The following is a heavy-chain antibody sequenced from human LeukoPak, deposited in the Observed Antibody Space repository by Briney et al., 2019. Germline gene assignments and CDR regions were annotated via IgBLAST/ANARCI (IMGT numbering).Heavy chain of an antibody. CDR2: ISGSGGST. D-gene: IGHD3-22*01. V-gene: IGHV3-23*01. CDR3: AKDSGYYDSSGYSPLDY. J-gene: IGHJ4*02. Sequence: SGGSLRLSCAASGFTFSSYAMSWVRQAPGKGLEWVSAISGSGGSTYYADSVKGRFTISRDNSKNTLYLQMNSLRAEDTAVYYCAKDSGYYDSSGYSPLDYWGQGTLVTVSS. CDR1: GFTFSSYA.